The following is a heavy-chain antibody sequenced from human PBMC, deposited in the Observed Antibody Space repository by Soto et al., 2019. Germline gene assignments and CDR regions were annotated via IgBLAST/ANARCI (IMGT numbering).Heavy chain of an antibody. J-gene: IGHJ5*01. CDR2: IYKSAAT. CDR3: ARGRYCLTGRCFPNWFDS. V-gene: IGHV4-30-4*01. D-gene: IGHD7-27*01. Sequence: SETLSLTCSVSGDSISNLDYFWAWIRQPPGQALEYIGYIYKSAATYYNPSFESRVAISVDTSKSQFSLNVTSVTAADTAVYFCARGRYCLTGRCFPNWFDSWGQGALVTVSS. CDR1: GDSISNLDYF.